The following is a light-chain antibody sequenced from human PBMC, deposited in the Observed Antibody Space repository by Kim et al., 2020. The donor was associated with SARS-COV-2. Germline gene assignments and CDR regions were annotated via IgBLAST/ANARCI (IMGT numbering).Light chain of an antibody. Sequence: QSALTQPASVSGSPGQSITISCTGTSSDVGGYNYVSWYQCHPGKAPKLIISDISDRPSGVSSRFSGSKSGSTASLTISGLQAEDEGDYYCSSYTSTNTVIFGGGTQLTVL. CDR3: SSYTSTNTVI. CDR1: SSDVGGYNY. CDR2: DIS. V-gene: IGLV2-14*03. J-gene: IGLJ2*01.